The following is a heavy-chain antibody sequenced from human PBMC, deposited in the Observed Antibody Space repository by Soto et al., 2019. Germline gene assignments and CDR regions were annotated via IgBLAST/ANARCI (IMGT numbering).Heavy chain of an antibody. CDR2: ISWNSGSI. D-gene: IGHD2-2*01. V-gene: IGHV3-9*01. Sequence: EVQLVESGGGLVQPGRSLRLSCAASGFTFDDYAMQWVRQAPGKGLEWVSGISWNSGSIGYADSVKGRFTISRDNAKNSLYLQMNSLRAEDTALYYCAKDKSQYQLGPFDYWGQGTLVTVSS. CDR3: AKDKSQYQLGPFDY. CDR1: GFTFDDYA. J-gene: IGHJ4*02.